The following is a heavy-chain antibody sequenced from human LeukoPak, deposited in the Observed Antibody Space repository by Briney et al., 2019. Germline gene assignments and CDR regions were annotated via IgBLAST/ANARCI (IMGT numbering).Heavy chain of an antibody. CDR1: GYTFTGYY. J-gene: IGHJ4*02. CDR3: ARGQGYSSSWYGY. CDR2: INPNSGGA. Sequence: RASVKVSCKASGYTFTGYYMHWARQAPGQGLEWMGWINPNSGGANYAQKFQGRVTMTRDTSISTAYMELSRLRSDDTAVYYCARGQGYSSSWYGYWGQGTLVTVSS. D-gene: IGHD6-13*01. V-gene: IGHV1-2*02.